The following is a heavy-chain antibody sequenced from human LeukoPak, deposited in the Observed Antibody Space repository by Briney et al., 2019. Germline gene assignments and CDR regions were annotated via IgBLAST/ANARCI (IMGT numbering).Heavy chain of an antibody. CDR2: IYPGDSDT. CDR3: ARSPLNIDTGMDPDYYFDY. CDR1: GYSFTSYW. V-gene: IGHV5-51*01. J-gene: IGHJ4*02. D-gene: IGHD5-18*01. Sequence: GESLKISCKGSGYSFTSYWIGWVRQTPGKGLEWMAIIYPGDSDTRFGPSFQGQVTISADKSISTAYLQWSSLKASDTAMYYCARSPLNIDTGMDPDYYFDYWGQGTLVTVSS.